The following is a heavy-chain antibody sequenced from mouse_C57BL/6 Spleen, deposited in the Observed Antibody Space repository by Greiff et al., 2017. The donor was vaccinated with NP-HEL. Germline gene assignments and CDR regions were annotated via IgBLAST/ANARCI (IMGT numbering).Heavy chain of an antibody. CDR1: GYTFTDYY. Sequence: QVQLQQSGAELVRPGASVKLSCKASGYTFTDYYINWVKQRPGQGLEWIARIYPGSGNTYYNEKFKGKATLTAEKSSSTAYMQLRSLTSEDSAVYFCAREGTTVVGDAMDYWGQGTSVTVSS. J-gene: IGHJ4*01. CDR3: AREGTTVVGDAMDY. CDR2: IYPGSGNT. D-gene: IGHD1-1*01. V-gene: IGHV1-76*01.